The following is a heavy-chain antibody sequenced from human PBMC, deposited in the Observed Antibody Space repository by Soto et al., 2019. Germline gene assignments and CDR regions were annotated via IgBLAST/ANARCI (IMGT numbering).Heavy chain of an antibody. CDR1: GFTFSDHT. V-gene: IGHV3-21*01. CDR3: ARDPDNHYFDF. CDR2: ISSSSTYI. Sequence: GGSLRLSCAASGFTFSDHTMNWVRQAPGKGLEWVSSISSSSTYIYYADSVKGRFTISRDNAKNSLYLQMDSLRAEDTAVYYCARDPDNHYFDFWGQGTQVTVSS. D-gene: IGHD3-9*01. J-gene: IGHJ4*02.